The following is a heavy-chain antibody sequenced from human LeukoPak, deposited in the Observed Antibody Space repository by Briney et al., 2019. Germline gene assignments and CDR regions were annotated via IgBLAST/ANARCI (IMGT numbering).Heavy chain of an antibody. D-gene: IGHD3-3*01. Sequence: PGGSLRLSCAASGFTFSGYWMHWVRQPPGKGLEWVSVIYSDGSTYYADSVKGRFTIYRDNSKNMLYLQMNSLRVGDTAVYYCTDTMAGWGQGTLVTVSS. V-gene: IGHV3-66*02. CDR3: TDTMAG. J-gene: IGHJ4*02. CDR1: GFTFSGYW. CDR2: IYSDGST.